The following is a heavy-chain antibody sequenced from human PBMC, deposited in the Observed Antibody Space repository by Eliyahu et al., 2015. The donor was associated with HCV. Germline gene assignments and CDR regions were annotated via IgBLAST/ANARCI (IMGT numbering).Heavy chain of an antibody. V-gene: IGHV5-10-1*03. CDR1: GYNFSTYW. CDR2: IXPSXSYA. Sequence: EVQLVQSGAEVKKPGESLRIXCQASGYNFSTYWGGWGHPNPGKGLEVLGKIXPSXSYASYSPPFQGHVSLSADRSINTAYLQWNNLEASDTATYFCARLIQSYKYAFYYSYMDVWGKGAAVTVSS. D-gene: IGHD2-2*01. J-gene: IGHJ6*03. CDR3: ARLIQSYKYAFYYSYMDV.